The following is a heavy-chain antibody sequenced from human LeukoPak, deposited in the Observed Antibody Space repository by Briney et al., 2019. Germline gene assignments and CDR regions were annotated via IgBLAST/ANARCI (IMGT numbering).Heavy chain of an antibody. D-gene: IGHD4-23*01. V-gene: IGHV3-74*01. CDR2: INSDGSAT. J-gene: IGHJ4*02. CDR3: ARGLTPGY. CDR1: GFTFSSYW. Sequence: GGSLRLSCAASGFTFSSYWMSWVRQAPGKGLMWVSQINSDGSATSCADPVKGRCTISRDNARNSLSLQMNSLRAEDTAVYYCARGLTPGYWGQGTLVTVSS.